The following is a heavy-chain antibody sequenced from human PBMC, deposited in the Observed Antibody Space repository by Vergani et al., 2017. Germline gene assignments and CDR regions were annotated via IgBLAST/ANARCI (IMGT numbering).Heavy chain of an antibody. CDR2: LTGGGGST. Sequence: EVQLLESGGSLKQPGGSVRLSCAAAGFTFSTYAMHSVREAPGKGLEWASALTGGGGSTYYADSFKGRFIISRDNSRDTLYLQMNSLRPEDTATYYGVKDAGSYENFFDSWGQGTLVTVSS. V-gene: IGHV3-23*01. CDR1: GFTFSTYA. J-gene: IGHJ4*02. D-gene: IGHD1-26*01. CDR3: VKDAGSYENFFDS.